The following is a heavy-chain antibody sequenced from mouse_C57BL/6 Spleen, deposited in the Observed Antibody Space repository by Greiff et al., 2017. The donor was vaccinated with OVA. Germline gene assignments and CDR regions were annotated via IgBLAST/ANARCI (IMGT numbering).Heavy chain of an antibody. CDR2: INPSNGGT. D-gene: IGHD2-2*01. J-gene: IGHJ3*01. V-gene: IGHV1-53*01. CDR1: GYTFTSYW. CDR3: AMGDSYGYDEFAY. Sequence: VQLQQSGTELVKPGASVKLSCKASGYTFTSYWMHWVKQRPGKGLEWIGNINPSNGGTNYNEKFKSKATLTVDKSSSTAYMQLSSLTSEDSAVYYCAMGDSYGYDEFAYWGQGTLVTVSA.